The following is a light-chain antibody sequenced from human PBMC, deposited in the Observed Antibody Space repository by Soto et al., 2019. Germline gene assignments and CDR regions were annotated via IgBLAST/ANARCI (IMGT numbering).Light chain of an antibody. CDR2: GAS. J-gene: IGKJ3*01. CDR1: QSVSSSY. V-gene: IGKV3-20*01. CDR3: QQYCSSRGLT. Sequence: EIVLTQSPGTLSLSPGERATLSCRASQSVSSSYLAWYQQKPGQAPRLLIYGASGRATGIPDRLSGSGSGQDFTLTISRLEPEDFAVSYCQQYCSSRGLTLRPRTKVDIK.